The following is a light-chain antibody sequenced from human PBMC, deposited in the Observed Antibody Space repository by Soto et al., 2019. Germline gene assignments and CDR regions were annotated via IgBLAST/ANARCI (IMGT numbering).Light chain of an antibody. J-gene: IGKJ1*01. CDR3: QQFGSSPPRT. CDR2: GAS. CDR1: QSVSAGY. Sequence: LLWTQSPVSLSLSPGERATLSCRAIQSVSAGYLTWYQQKPGQAPSVLIYGASSRATGVPDRFSGSGSGTDFTLTISRLEPEDSAVYYCQQFGSSPPRTFGQGTKVDIK. V-gene: IGKV3-20*01.